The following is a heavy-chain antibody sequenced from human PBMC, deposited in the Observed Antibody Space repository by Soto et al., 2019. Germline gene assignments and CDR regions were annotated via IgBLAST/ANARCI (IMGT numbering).Heavy chain of an antibody. J-gene: IGHJ2*01. V-gene: IGHV3-48*02. Sequence: GGSLRRSCAAFGFTFSSYSVNWVRQAPGKGLEWVSYISSSSSTIYYAASVKGRFTISRDNAKNSLYPQMNSLRDEDTPVYYCARETPYYDSSGYDPYWYFDLWGRGTLVTVSS. D-gene: IGHD3-22*01. CDR1: GFTFSSYS. CDR2: ISSSSSTI. CDR3: ARETPYYDSSGYDPYWYFDL.